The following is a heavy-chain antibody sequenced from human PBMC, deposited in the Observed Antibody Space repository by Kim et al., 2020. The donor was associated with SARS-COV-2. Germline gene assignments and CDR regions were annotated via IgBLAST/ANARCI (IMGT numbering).Heavy chain of an antibody. J-gene: IGHJ3*02. Sequence: YAQKFQGRVTMTRDTSISTAYMELSRLRSDDTAVYYCARLTSSSWVSFDIWGQGTMVTVSS. CDR3: ARLTSSSWVSFDI. D-gene: IGHD6-13*01. V-gene: IGHV1-2*02.